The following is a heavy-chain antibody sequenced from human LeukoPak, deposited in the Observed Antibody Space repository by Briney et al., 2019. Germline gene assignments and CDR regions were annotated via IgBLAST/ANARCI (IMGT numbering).Heavy chain of an antibody. CDR1: NGSITTYY. V-gene: IGHV4-59*01. Sequence: SETLSLTCYVSNGSITTYYWTWIRQPPGKGLEWIGQIFHTGSTNYNPSLKSRLTISLDPSKNHFSLKLKSVSPADTAIYYCARVRARNRDGYTTWGLGTLVTVSS. CDR3: ARVRARNRDGYTT. J-gene: IGHJ5*02. CDR2: IFHTGST. D-gene: IGHD3-16*01.